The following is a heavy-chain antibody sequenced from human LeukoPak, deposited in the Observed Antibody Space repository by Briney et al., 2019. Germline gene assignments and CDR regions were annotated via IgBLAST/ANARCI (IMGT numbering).Heavy chain of an antibody. J-gene: IGHJ6*03. CDR3: AKDWCSGGSCYSTGNYYYYMDV. CDR1: GFTFDDYA. D-gene: IGHD2-15*01. CDR2: ISGDGGST. V-gene: IGHV3-43*02. Sequence: GGSLRLSCAASGFTFDDYAMHWVRQAPGKGLEWVSLISGDGGSTYYADSVKGRFTISRDNSKNSLYLQMNSLRTEDTALYYCAKDWCSGGSCYSTGNYYYYMDVWGTGTTVTVSS.